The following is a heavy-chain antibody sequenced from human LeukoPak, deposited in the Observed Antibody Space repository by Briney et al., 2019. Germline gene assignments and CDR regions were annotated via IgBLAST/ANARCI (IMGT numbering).Heavy chain of an antibody. CDR3: ARSTVTTLFDY. J-gene: IGHJ4*02. V-gene: IGHV1-46*01. D-gene: IGHD4-11*01. CDR2: INPNGGST. CDR1: GYTFTSYY. Sequence: GASVKVSCKASGYTFTSYYMHWVRQAPGQGLEWMGIINPNGGSTSYAQKFQGRVTMTRDMSTSTVYMELSSLRSEDTAVYYCARSTVTTLFDYWGQGTLVTVSS.